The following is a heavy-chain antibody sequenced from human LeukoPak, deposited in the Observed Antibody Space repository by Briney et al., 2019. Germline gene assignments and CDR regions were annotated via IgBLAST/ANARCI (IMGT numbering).Heavy chain of an antibody. CDR3: ARFAGGGSGYFYYMDV. CDR1: GYSISSGYY. D-gene: IGHD2-8*02. J-gene: IGHJ6*03. V-gene: IGHV4-38-2*02. Sequence: PSETLSLTCTVSGYSISSGYYWGWIRQPPGKGLEWIGSFYHSGSTYYNPSLKSRVTISEDTSKNQFSLKLNSVTAADTAVYYCARFAGGGSGYFYYMDVWGKGTTVTVSS. CDR2: FYHSGST.